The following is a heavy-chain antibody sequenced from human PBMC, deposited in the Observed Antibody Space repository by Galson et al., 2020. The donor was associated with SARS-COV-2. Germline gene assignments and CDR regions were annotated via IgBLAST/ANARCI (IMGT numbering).Heavy chain of an antibody. CDR2: FDPEDGET. J-gene: IGHJ4*02. CDR3: ATDFAIFVVVILHY. CDR1: GYTLTELS. Sequence: ASVKVSCKVSGYTLTELSMHWVRQAPGKGLEWMGGFDPEDGETIYAQKFQGRVTMTEDTSTDTAYMELSSLRSEDTAVYYCATDFAIFVVVILHYWGQGTLVTVSS. V-gene: IGHV1-24*01. D-gene: IGHD3-3*01.